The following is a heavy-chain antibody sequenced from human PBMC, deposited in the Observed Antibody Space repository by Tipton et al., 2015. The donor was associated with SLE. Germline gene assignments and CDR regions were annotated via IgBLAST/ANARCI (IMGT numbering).Heavy chain of an antibody. V-gene: IGHV4-59*01. J-gene: IGHJ6*03. D-gene: IGHD1-26*01. CDR3: ARGGLGVSNYYYMDV. CDR1: GGSISSYY. Sequence: TLSLTCTVSGGSISSYYWSWIRQPPGKGLEWIGYSYYSGSTNYNPSLKSRVTISVDTSKNQFSLKLSTVTAADTAVYYCARGGLGVSNYYYMDVWGKGTTVTDSS. CDR2: SYYSGST.